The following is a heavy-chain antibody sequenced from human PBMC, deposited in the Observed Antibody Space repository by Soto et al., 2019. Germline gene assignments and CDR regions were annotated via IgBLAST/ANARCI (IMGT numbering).Heavy chain of an antibody. J-gene: IGHJ6*02. CDR2: IYYSGST. D-gene: IGHD3-10*01. CDR3: ATRTDYYYGSGSLGGMDL. CDR1: GVSISSGSYY. Sequence: QVQLQESGSGLVKPSQTLSLTCTVSGVSISSGSYYWSWIRQLPGKGLEWIGYIYYSGSTYYNPYLKIRVTISVDTSKNQFSLKLNSVTAADTAVYYCATRTDYYYGSGSLGGMDLWGQGTTVTVSS. V-gene: IGHV4-31*03.